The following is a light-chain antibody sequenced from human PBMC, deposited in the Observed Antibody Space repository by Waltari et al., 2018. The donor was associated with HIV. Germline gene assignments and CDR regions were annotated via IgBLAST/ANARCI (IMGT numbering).Light chain of an antibody. V-gene: IGLV1-40*01. CDR2: GNS. Sequence: QSVLTQPPSVSGAPGQRVTISCTGSSSNIGAGYDVHWYHHLPGTAPKLLIYGNSNRPSGVPYRFSGSKSGTSASLAITGLQAEDEADYYCQSYDSSLSGGDVVFGGGTKLTVL. CDR1: SSNIGAGYD. CDR3: QSYDSSLSGGDVV. J-gene: IGLJ2*01.